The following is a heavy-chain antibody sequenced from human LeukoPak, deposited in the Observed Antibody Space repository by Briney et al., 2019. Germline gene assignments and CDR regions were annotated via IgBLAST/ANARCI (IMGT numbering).Heavy chain of an antibody. V-gene: IGHV3-7*04. CDR3: ARILSAYDPFDP. CDR1: GFTFSSYW. Sequence: AGGSLRLSCAASGFTFSSYWMSWVRQAPGKGLEWVANIKQDVSEKYYADSVKGRFTISRDNAKTSLYLQMNSLRAEDTAVYYCARILSAYDPFDPWGQGTLGTVSA. CDR2: IKQDVSEK. D-gene: IGHD5-12*01. J-gene: IGHJ5*02.